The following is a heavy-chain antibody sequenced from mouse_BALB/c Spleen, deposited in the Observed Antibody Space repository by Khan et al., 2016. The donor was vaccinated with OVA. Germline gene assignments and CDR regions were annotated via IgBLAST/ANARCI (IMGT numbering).Heavy chain of an antibody. CDR3: ARNPFAY. J-gene: IGHJ3*01. V-gene: IGHV1-61*01. CDR1: GYTFTSYW. CDR2: INPYASET. Sequence: QVHVKQSGTELVRPGTSVKLSCKASGYTFTSYWMNWIKQRPEQGLEWIGRINPYASETHYNEKFKDKATLTVDKSSNTAYMQLSSLTSEDSAGYYCARNPFAYWGQGTLVTVSA.